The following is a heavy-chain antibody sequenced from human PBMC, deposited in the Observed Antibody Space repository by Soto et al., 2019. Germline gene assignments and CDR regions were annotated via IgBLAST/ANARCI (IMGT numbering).Heavy chain of an antibody. CDR3: ARGTSYGGNSRGCFDI. Sequence: PSETLSLTCAVSGGSISSGGYSWSWIRQPPGKGLEWIGYIYHSGSTYYNPSLKSRVTISVDRSKNQFSLKLSSVTAADTAVYYCARGTSYGGNSRGCFDIWGQGTMVTVSS. D-gene: IGHD4-17*01. V-gene: IGHV4-30-2*01. CDR2: IYHSGST. CDR1: GGSISSGGYS. J-gene: IGHJ3*02.